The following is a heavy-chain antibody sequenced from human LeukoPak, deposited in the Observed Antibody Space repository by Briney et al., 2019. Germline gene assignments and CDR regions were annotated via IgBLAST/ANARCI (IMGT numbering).Heavy chain of an antibody. CDR1: GFPFSSYW. CDR3: ARVPGTSNYYGSGSPDY. J-gene: IGHJ4*02. CDR2: IKKDGDDK. D-gene: IGHD3-10*01. V-gene: IGHV3-7*04. Sequence: GGSLTLSCAASGFPFSSYWMSWVRQAPGKGLEWVANIKKDGDDKHYVDSVKGRFTVSRDNAKTSRYLQMNNLRAEDTAVYYCARVPGTSNYYGSGSPDYWGQGTLVTVSS.